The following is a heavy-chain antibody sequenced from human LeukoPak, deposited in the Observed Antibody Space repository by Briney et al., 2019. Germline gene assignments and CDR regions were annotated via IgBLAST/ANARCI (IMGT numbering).Heavy chain of an antibody. D-gene: IGHD6-13*01. CDR3: ARARHPGIAAAGTFDY. V-gene: IGHV1-24*01. CDR2: FDPEDGET. J-gene: IGHJ4*02. Sequence: GASVKVSCKVSGYTLTELSMHWVRQAPGKGLEWMGGFDPEDGETIYAQKFQGRVTMTEDTATDTAYMELSSLRSEDTAVYYCARARHPGIAAAGTFDYWGQGTLVTVSS. CDR1: GYTLTELS.